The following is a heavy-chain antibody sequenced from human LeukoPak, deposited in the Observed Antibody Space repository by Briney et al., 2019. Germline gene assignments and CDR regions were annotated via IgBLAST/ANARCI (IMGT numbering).Heavy chain of an antibody. CDR2: IYHSGST. CDR3: ARVRVVRCSSTSCYRFNWFDP. J-gene: IGHJ5*02. D-gene: IGHD2-2*01. V-gene: IGHV4-38-2*01. Sequence: PSETLSLTCAVSGYSISSGYYWGWIRQPPGKGLEWIGSIYHSGSTYYNPSLKSRVTISVDTSKNQFSLKLSSVTAADTAVYYCARVRVVRCSSTSCYRFNWFDPWGQGTLVTVSS. CDR1: GYSISSGYY.